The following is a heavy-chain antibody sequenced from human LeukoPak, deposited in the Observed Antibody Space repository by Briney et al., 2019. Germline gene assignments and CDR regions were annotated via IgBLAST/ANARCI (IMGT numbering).Heavy chain of an antibody. CDR3: ARGGGWDAYYHYGLDV. CDR1: GLTFSSSS. J-gene: IGHJ6*02. V-gene: IGHV3-21*01. CDR2: INSGSGYI. D-gene: IGHD6-19*01. Sequence: GGSLRLPCVVSGLTFSSSSMNWVRQAPGKGLEWVSSINSGSGYIYYIDSVKGRFTISRDNAKNSLYLEMNSLRVEDTAIYYCARGGGWDAYYHYGLDVWGQGTTVTVSS.